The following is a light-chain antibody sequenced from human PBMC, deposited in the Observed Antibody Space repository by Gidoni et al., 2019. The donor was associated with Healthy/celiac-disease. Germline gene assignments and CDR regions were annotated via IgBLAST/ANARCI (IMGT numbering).Light chain of an antibody. V-gene: IGKV3-11*01. CDR3: QQRSNWPPLYT. CDR1: QSVSSD. CDR2: DAS. J-gene: IGKJ2*01. Sequence: ELVLTQSPATLSLSPGERATLSCRASQSVSSDLAWYQQKPGQAPRLLIDDASNRATGIQARCSGSGSGTDFTITISSLEPEDFAVYYCQQRSNWPPLYTFGQGTKLEIK.